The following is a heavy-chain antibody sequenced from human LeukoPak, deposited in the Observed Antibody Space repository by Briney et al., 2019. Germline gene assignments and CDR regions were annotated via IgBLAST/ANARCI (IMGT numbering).Heavy chain of an antibody. CDR1: GYRFTTYW. D-gene: IGHD3-10*01. V-gene: IGHV5-51*01. CDR2: IYLGDSDT. CDR3: VRRPTRYFVMDV. Sequence: GEALKISCQGSGYRFTTYWVGWVRPMPGKGREWMGIIYLGDSDTRYSPSFQGQVTISADKSISTAYLQWSSLKASDTAMYYCVRRPTRYFVMDVWGQGTTVTVSS. J-gene: IGHJ6*02.